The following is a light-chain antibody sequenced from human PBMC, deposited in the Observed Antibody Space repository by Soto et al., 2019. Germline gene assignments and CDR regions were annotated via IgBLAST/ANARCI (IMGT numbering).Light chain of an antibody. CDR1: SSDVGGYNY. CDR3: SSYTSSSLYV. J-gene: IGLJ1*01. CDR2: EVS. V-gene: IGLV2-14*01. Sequence: QSVLTQPASVSGSPGQSITISCTGTSSDVGGYNYVSWYQQHPGKAPKLMIYEVSNRPSGVSNRFSGSKSGSTASLTISGLQAEDEADYYCSSYTSSSLYVFGTGTKLTV.